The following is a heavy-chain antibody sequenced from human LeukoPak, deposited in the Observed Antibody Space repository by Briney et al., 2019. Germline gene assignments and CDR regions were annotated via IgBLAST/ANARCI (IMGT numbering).Heavy chain of an antibody. CDR1: GYTFTAYG. J-gene: IGHJ4*02. CDR2: IGRDNGST. V-gene: IGHV1-18*01. CDR3: AAPSMIRGAAYDY. D-gene: IGHD3-10*01. Sequence: ASVKVSCKASGYTFTAYGITCVRQAPGQGLEWVGWIGRDNGSTDYAQKVQGRITMTTETSTNTVYMELRSLRSDDTAVYYCAAPSMIRGAAYDYWGQGTLVSVSS.